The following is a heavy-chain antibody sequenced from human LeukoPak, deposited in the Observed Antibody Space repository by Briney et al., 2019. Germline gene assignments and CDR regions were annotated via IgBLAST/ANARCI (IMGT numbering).Heavy chain of an antibody. J-gene: IGHJ6*02. D-gene: IGHD5-12*01. CDR1: GGTFSSYA. CDR2: IIPILGIA. Sequence: GASVKVSCKASGGTFSSYAISWVRQAPGQGLEWMGRIIPILGIANYAQKFQGRVTITADKSTSTAYMELSSLRSEDTAVYYCARPATRGYSGYDWRTHYYYGMDVWGQGTTVTVSS. V-gene: IGHV1-69*04. CDR3: ARPATRGYSGYDWRTHYYYGMDV.